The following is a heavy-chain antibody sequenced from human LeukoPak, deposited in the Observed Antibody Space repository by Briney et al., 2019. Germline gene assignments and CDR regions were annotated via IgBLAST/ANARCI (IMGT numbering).Heavy chain of an antibody. J-gene: IGHJ4*02. CDR2: ISSSSSYI. V-gene: IGHV3-21*01. D-gene: IGHD1-26*01. CDR1: GFTFSSYS. CDR3: ARVVLFGGIAGLIDY. Sequence: KPGGSLRLSCAASGFTFSSYSMNWVRQAPGKGLEWVSSISSSSSYIYYADSVKGRFTISRDNSKNMLYLQMNSLRAEDTAVYYCARVVLFGGIAGLIDYWGQGTLVTVSS.